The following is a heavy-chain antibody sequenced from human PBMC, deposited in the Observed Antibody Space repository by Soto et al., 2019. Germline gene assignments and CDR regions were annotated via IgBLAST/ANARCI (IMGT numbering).Heavy chain of an antibody. V-gene: IGHV3-48*01. CDR3: ARLLGNSYGYQDFFDF. Sequence: PGGSLRLSCAASGFTFSSYGMNWVRQAPGRGLEWVSHINDRSTAIYYADSVKGHLTMSVDKSINTAYLQWSTLETSDTAMYYCARLLGNSYGYQDFFDFWGQGTPVTVPS. CDR1: GFTFSSYG. J-gene: IGHJ4*02. CDR2: INDRSTAI. D-gene: IGHD5-18*01.